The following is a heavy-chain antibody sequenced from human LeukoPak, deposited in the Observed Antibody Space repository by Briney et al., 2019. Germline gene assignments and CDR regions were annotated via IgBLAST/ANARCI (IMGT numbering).Heavy chain of an antibody. CDR3: ATLVAPLSGYFDY. V-gene: IGHV3-7*01. D-gene: IGHD5-12*01. Sequence: GGSLRLSCAASGFTFSSYWMSWVRQAPGKGLEWVANIKQDGSEKYYADSVKGRFTISRDNSKNTLYLQMNSLRAEDTAVYYCATLVAPLSGYFDYWGQGTLVTVSS. CDR1: GFTFSSYW. CDR2: IKQDGSEK. J-gene: IGHJ4*02.